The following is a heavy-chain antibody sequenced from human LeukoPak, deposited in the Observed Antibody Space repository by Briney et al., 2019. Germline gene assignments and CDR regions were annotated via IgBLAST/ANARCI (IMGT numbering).Heavy chain of an antibody. CDR1: GDSISGYY. CDR2: IYYSGST. D-gene: IGHD4-17*01. Sequence: SETLSLTCSVSGDSISGYYWSWIRQPPGKGLEWMGYIYYSGSTDYNPSLKSRITISVDRSKNQFSLNLSSVTAADTAVYYCARADYGDYGHYFDYWGQGTLVTVSS. V-gene: IGHV4-59*12. CDR3: ARADYGDYGHYFDY. J-gene: IGHJ4*02.